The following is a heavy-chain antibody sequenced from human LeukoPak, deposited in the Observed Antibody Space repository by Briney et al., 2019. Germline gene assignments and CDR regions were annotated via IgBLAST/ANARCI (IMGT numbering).Heavy chain of an antibody. CDR3: AQPPGYEDYMDV. Sequence: RPGGSLRLSCAASGFTFDDYGMSWVRQAPGKGLEWVSGINWNGGSTGYADSVKGRFTISRDNAKNSLYLQMNSLRAEDTAVYYCAQPPGYEDYMDVWGKGTTVTVSS. J-gene: IGHJ6*03. CDR1: GFTFDDYG. CDR2: INWNGGST. D-gene: IGHD3-9*01. V-gene: IGHV3-20*04.